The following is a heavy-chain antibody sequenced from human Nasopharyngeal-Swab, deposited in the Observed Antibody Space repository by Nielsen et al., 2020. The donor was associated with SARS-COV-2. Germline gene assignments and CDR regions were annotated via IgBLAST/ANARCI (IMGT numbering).Heavy chain of an antibody. V-gene: IGHV3-30*18. J-gene: IGHJ4*02. CDR1: GFTFSRYD. CDR2: ISYDGSNK. Sequence: GGSLRLPCAASGFTFSRYDMLWVRQAPGKGLEWVAVISYDGSNKYYADSVKGRFTISRDNSKNTLYLQMNSLRAEDTAVYYCAKWDPFSGGYSSSWYPVGGFDYWGQGTLVTVSS. D-gene: IGHD6-13*01. CDR3: AKWDPFSGGYSSSWYPVGGFDY.